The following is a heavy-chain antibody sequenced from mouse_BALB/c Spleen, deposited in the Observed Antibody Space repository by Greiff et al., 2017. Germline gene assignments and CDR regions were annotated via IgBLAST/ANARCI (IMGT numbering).Heavy chain of an antibody. Sequence: VQRVESGAELMKPGASVKISCKATGYTFSSYWIEWVKQRPGHGLEWIGEILPGSGSTNYNEKFKGKATFTADTSSNTAYMQLSSLTSEDSAVYYCARHPLYYGSSHWYFDVWGAGTTVTVSS. V-gene: IGHV1-9*01. D-gene: IGHD1-1*01. CDR3: ARHPLYYGSSHWYFDV. CDR1: GYTFSSYW. J-gene: IGHJ1*01. CDR2: ILPGSGST.